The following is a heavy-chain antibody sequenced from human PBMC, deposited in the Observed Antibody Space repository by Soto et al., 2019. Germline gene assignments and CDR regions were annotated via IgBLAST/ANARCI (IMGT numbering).Heavy chain of an antibody. J-gene: IGHJ4*02. CDR2: ISAHNGNT. Sequence: QVHLVQSGAQVKKPGASVKVTCKGSGYAFTTYGITWVRQAPGQGLEWMGWISAHNGNTNYAQKLQGRVTVTRDTSTSTAYMELRSLRSDDTAVYYCARGRYGDYWGQGALVTVSS. V-gene: IGHV1-18*01. D-gene: IGHD1-1*01. CDR3: ARGRYGDY. CDR1: GYAFTTYG.